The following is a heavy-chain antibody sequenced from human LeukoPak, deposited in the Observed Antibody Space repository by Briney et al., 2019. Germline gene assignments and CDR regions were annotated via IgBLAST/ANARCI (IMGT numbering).Heavy chain of an antibody. CDR2: ISGSGGST. Sequence: QPGWSLRLSCAASGFTFSSYAMSWVRQAAGKGLEWVSAISGSGGSTYYADSVKGRFTISRDNSKNTLYLQMNSLRAEDTAVYYCAKDTTHYNILTDYFDYWGQGTLVTVTS. CDR3: AKDTTHYNILTDYFDY. V-gene: IGHV3-23*01. CDR1: GFTFSSYA. D-gene: IGHD3-9*01. J-gene: IGHJ4*02.